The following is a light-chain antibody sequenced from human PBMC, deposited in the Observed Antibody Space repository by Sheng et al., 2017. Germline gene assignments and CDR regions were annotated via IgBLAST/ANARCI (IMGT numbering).Light chain of an antibody. CDR1: QSVSSNY. J-gene: IGKJ5*01. Sequence: EIVLTQSPATLSLSPGERATLYCGASQSVSSNYLAWYQQKPGQAPRLLIYDASSRATGIPARFSGSGSGTDFTLTISSLEPEDFAVYYCQQRSNWPITFGQGTRLEIK. CDR3: QQRSNWPIT. CDR2: DAS. V-gene: IGKV3D-20*02.